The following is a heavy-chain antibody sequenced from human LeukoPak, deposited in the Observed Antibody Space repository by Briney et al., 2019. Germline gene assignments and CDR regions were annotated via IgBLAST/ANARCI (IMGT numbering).Heavy chain of an antibody. V-gene: IGHV4-4*07. D-gene: IGHD3-3*01. CDR3: ARVEGITTGGPFDP. Sequence: SETLSLTCTVSGGSISSYYWSWIWQPAGKGLEWIGRIYTSGSTNYNPSLKSRVTMSVDTSKNQFSLKLSSVTAADTAVYYCARVEGITTGGPFDPWGQGTLVTVSS. CDR1: GGSISSYY. CDR2: IYTSGST. J-gene: IGHJ5*02.